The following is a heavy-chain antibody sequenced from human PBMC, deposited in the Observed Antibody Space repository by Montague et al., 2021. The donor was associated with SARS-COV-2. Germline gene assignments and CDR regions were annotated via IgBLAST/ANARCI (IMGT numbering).Heavy chain of an antibody. CDR2: IYTSGST. V-gene: IGHV4-4*07. CDR1: GDSISSYY. CDR3: ARESGYSSGWRYYYVMDV. J-gene: IGHJ6*02. D-gene: IGHD6-19*01. Sequence: SETLSLTCTVSGDSISSYYWSWIRQPAGKGLEWIGRIYTSGSTKYNPSLKSRVTMSVDTSKNQFSLNVTSVTAADTAIYYCARESGYSSGWRYYYVMDVWGQGTTVTVS.